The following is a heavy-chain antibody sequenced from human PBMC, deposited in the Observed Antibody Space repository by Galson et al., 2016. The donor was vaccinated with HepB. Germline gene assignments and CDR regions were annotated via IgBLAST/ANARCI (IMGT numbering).Heavy chain of an antibody. V-gene: IGHV4-34*01. CDR1: GGAFSGYS. J-gene: IGHJ6*03. CDR2: IKHSGST. CDR3: ARSEVTLGYYYFYMDV. Sequence: SETLSLTCAVYGGAFSGYSWSWIRQLPGKGLEWIGEIKHSGSTNYNPSLESRVIMSIDTSTNQFSLKLTSVTAADTAVYYCARSEVTLGYYYFYMDVWGKGTPVTVSS.